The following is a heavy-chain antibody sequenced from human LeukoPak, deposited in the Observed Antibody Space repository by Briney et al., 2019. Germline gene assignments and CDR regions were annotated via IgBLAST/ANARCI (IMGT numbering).Heavy chain of an antibody. CDR3: ARDGPVYYYYYGMDV. J-gene: IGHJ6*02. CDR1: GFIFSSYS. Sequence: GGSLRLSCAASGFIFSSYSMNWVRQAPGKGLEWVSSISSSSSYIYYADSVKGRFTISRDNAKNSLYLQMNSLRAEDTAVYYCARDGPVYYYYYGMDVWGQGTTVTVSS. CDR2: ISSSSSYI. V-gene: IGHV3-21*01.